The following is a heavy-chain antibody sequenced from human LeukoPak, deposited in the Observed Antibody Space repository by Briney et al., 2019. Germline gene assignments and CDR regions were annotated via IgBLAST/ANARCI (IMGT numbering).Heavy chain of an antibody. CDR3: ARGGRFPRGAFDI. D-gene: IGHD3-3*01. J-gene: IGHJ3*02. CDR2: IYYSGST. Sequence: PSETLSLTCTVSGGSISSYYWSWIRQPPGKGLEWIGYIYYSGSTNYNPSLKSRVTISVDTSKNQFSLKLSSVTAADTAVYYCARGGRFPRGAFDIWGQGTMVTVSS. V-gene: IGHV4-59*01. CDR1: GGSISSYY.